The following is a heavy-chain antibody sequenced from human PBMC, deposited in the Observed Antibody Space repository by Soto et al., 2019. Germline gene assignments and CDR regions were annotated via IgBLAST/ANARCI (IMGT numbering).Heavy chain of an antibody. CDR2: TYYRSKWNN. Sequence: PSQTLSLTCAISGDSVSSNSATWNCIRQSPSRGLEWLGRTYYRSKWNNDYAVSVKSRITINPDTSKNQFSLQLSSVTPEDTAVYYCARALAVYFDYWGQGDPGHRRL. J-gene: IGHJ4*03. D-gene: IGHD3-16*01. CDR3: ARALAVYFDY. CDR1: GDSVSSNSAT. V-gene: IGHV6-1*01.